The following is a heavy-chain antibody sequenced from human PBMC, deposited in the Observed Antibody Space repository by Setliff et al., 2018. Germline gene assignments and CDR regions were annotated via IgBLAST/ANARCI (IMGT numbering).Heavy chain of an antibody. V-gene: IGHV4-31*03. J-gene: IGHJ4*02. CDR1: ARSISSGGYY. CDR3: ARGRAGHSGH. CDR2: TYYSGSTS. D-gene: IGHD6-19*01. Sequence: SETLSLTCTVSARSISSGGYYWSWIRQHPGKGLEWIGYTYYSGSTSYYNPSLKSRVTISVDTSKNQFSLKLSSVTAADTAVYYCARGRAGHSGHWGQGTLVTVSS.